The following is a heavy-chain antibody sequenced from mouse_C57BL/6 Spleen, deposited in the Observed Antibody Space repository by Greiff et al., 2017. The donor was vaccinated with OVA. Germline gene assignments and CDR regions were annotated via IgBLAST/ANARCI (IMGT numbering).Heavy chain of an antibody. CDR1: GYTFTSYW. D-gene: IGHD2-3*01. J-gene: IGHJ3*01. CDR3: ARSDGPYRGFAY. CDR2: INPSNGGT. Sequence: QVQLKQPGTELVKPGASVKLSCKASGYTFTSYWMHWVKQRPGQGLEWIGNINPSNGGTNYNEKFKSKATLTVDKSSSTAYMQLSSLTSEDSAVYYCARSDGPYRGFAYWGQGTLVTVSA. V-gene: IGHV1-53*01.